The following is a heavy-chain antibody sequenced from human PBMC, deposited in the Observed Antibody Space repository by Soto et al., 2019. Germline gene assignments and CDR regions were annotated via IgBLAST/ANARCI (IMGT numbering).Heavy chain of an antibody. J-gene: IGHJ6*02. D-gene: IGHD4-17*01. CDR1: GYTFTGYY. Sequence: ASVTVSCKASGYTFTGYYMHWVRQAPGQGLERMGWINPNSGGTNYAQKFQGRVTMTRDTSISTAYMELSRLRSDDTAVYYCARDSGSGVTTVTTSAYYYGMDVWGQGTTVTVSS. CDR2: INPNSGGT. CDR3: ARDSGSGVTTVTTSAYYYGMDV. V-gene: IGHV1-2*02.